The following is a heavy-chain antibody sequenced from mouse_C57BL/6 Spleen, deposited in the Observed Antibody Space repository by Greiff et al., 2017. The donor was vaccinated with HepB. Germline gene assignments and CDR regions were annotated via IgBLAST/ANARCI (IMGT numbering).Heavy chain of an antibody. D-gene: IGHD1-1*01. V-gene: IGHV1-64*01. Sequence: QVQLQQPGAELVKPGASVKLSCKASGYTFTSYWMHWVKQRPGQGLEWIGMIHPNSGSTNYNEKFKSKATLTVDKSSSTAYMQLSSLTSEDSAVYYCAGYGSSSWFAYWGQGTLVTVSA. J-gene: IGHJ3*01. CDR2: IHPNSGST. CDR1: GYTFTSYW. CDR3: AGYGSSSWFAY.